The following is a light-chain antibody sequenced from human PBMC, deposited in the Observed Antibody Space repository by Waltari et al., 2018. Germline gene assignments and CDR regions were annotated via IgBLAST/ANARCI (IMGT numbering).Light chain of an antibody. J-gene: IGKJ4*01. CDR1: QSVRSSF. CDR2: AAS. CDR3: HQYGNSPLLT. Sequence: EIVLTQSPGILSLSPGERATLSCRASQSVRSSFLASYQQKPGQSPRLLIYAASSMATGIPDRFSGSGSGTDFTLTISRLEPEDFAVYYCHQYGNSPLLTFGGGTKVEIK. V-gene: IGKV3-20*01.